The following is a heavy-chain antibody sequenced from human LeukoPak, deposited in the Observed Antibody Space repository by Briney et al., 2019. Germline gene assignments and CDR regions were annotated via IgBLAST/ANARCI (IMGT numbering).Heavy chain of an antibody. J-gene: IGHJ4*02. V-gene: IGHV3-23*01. CDR1: GFTFSSYA. CDR2: ISGSGGST. CDR3: ARDLEKTPDY. Sequence: QPGGSLRLSCAASGFTFSSYAMSWVRQAPGKGLKWVSAISGSGGSTYYADSVKGRFTISRDNAKNTLYLQMNSLRVEDTAVYYCARDLEKTPDYWGQGTLVTVSS. D-gene: IGHD1-1*01.